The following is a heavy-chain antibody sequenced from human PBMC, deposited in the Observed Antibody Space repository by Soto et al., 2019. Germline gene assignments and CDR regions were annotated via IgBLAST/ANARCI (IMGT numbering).Heavy chain of an antibody. Sequence: GGSLRLSCAASGFTFSSYAMHWVRQAPGKGLEWVAVISYDGSNKYYADSVKGRFTISRDNSKNKPYLQMNRLRAEDTAVYYCARDSRYYYDSSGYNWFDPWGQGTLVTVSS. J-gene: IGHJ5*02. CDR1: GFTFSSYA. CDR2: ISYDGSNK. V-gene: IGHV3-30-3*01. D-gene: IGHD3-22*01. CDR3: ARDSRYYYDSSGYNWFDP.